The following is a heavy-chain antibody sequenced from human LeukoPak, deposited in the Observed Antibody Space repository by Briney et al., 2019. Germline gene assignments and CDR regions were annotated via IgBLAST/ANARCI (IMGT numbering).Heavy chain of an antibody. Sequence: SGTLSLTCGVSGGSVINTNWWTWVRQPPGKGLEWIGEVHLDGRTNYNPSLESRLTMSVDVSENQVSLKLTSLTAADTAVYYCAREGGVYRALDYSGQGTLVTVSS. V-gene: IGHV4-4*02. CDR2: VHLDGRT. CDR1: GGSVINTNW. CDR3: AREGGVYRALDY. J-gene: IGHJ4*02. D-gene: IGHD2-8*01.